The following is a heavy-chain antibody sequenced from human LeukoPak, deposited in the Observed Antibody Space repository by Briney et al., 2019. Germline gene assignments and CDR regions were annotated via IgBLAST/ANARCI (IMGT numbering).Heavy chain of an antibody. CDR1: GGTFSSYA. D-gene: IGHD2-2*01. Sequence: GASVKVSCKASGGTFSSYAISWVRQAPGQGLEWMGGIIPIFGTANYAQKFQGRVTITADESTSTAYMELSSLRSEDTAVYYCARDEVVPAAGDRYYYYGMDVWGQGATVTVSS. V-gene: IGHV1-69*13. CDR2: IIPIFGTA. CDR3: ARDEVVPAAGDRYYYYGMDV. J-gene: IGHJ6*02.